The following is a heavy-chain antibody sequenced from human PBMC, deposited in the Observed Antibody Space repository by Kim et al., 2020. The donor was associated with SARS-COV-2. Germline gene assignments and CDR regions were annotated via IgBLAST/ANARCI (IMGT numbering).Heavy chain of an antibody. J-gene: IGHJ4*02. Sequence: NPSLKSRVTISVDTSKNQFSLKLSSVTAADTAVYYCARFRLAAAGRYFDYWGQGTLVTVSS. V-gene: IGHV4-39*01. D-gene: IGHD6-13*01. CDR3: ARFRLAAAGRYFDY.